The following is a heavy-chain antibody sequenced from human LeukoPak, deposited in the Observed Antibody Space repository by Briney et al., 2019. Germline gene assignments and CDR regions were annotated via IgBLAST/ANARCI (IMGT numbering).Heavy chain of an antibody. J-gene: IGHJ4*02. V-gene: IGHV3-74*01. CDR2: INSDGSST. CDR1: GFTFSSYW. Sequence: GGSLRLSCAASGFTFSSYWMHWVRQAPGKGPVWVSRINSDGSSTTYADSVKGRFTISRDNAKNTLYLQMNSLRAEDTAVYYCATEGQWNYWGQGTLVTVSS. CDR3: ATEGQWNY. D-gene: IGHD6-19*01.